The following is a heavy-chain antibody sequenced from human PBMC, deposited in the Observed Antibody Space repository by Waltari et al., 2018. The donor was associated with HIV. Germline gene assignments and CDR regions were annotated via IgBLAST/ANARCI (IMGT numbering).Heavy chain of an antibody. CDR1: GFCFSTYA. CDR2: ISGSGGST. Sequence: EVQLLESGGGLVQPGGSLRLSCAAPGFCFSTYAMTWVGHAEVKGMEWVEVISGSGGSTYYGDAVKGRFTISRDNSKNTLFVQLNSLRAEDTAVYYCAKNIFAAYYYSVDVWGQGTTVTVSS. CDR3: AKNIFAAYYYSVDV. J-gene: IGHJ6*02. D-gene: IGHD3-9*01. V-gene: IGHV3-23*01.